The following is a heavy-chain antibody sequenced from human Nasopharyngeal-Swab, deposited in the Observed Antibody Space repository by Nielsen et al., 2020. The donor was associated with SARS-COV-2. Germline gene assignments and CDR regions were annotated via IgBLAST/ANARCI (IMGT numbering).Heavy chain of an antibody. CDR1: GHSFSNYW. V-gene: IGHV5-51*01. CDR3: ARQRTTLTLGRAFDL. D-gene: IGHD4-17*01. Sequence: GESLKISCKGFGHSFSNYWFAWVRQMPGKGLELMGIIYPGNSDTRYSPSFQGQVTITADKSISTAYLQWSSLRASDAAIYYCARQRTTLTLGRAFDLWGRGTMVTVSS. CDR2: IYPGNSDT. J-gene: IGHJ3*01.